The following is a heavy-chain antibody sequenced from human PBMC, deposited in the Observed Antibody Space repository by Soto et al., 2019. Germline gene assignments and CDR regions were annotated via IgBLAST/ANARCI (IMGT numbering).Heavy chain of an antibody. CDR3: ARGDIVVVPAAAHYYYYYGMDV. J-gene: IGHJ6*02. V-gene: IGHV3-48*03. D-gene: IGHD2-2*01. Sequence: GGSLRLSCAASGFTFSSYKMNWVRQAPGKRLEWVSYISSSGSTIYYADSVKGRFTISRDNAKNSLYLQMNSLRAEDTAVYYCARGDIVVVPAAAHYYYYYGMDVWGQGXTVTVYS. CDR1: GFTFSSYK. CDR2: ISSSGSTI.